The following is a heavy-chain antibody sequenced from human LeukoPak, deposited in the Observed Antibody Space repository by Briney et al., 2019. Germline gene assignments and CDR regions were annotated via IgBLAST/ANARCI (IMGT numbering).Heavy chain of an antibody. D-gene: IGHD3-22*01. J-gene: IGHJ4*02. CDR1: GYTFTSYY. V-gene: IGHV1-2*02. Sequence: ASVKVSCKASGYTFTSYYMHWVRQAPGQGLEWMGWINPNSGGTNYAQKFQGRVTMTRDTSISTAYMELSRLRSDDTAVYYCARDYDSSGYLFDYWGQGTLVTVSS. CDR2: INPNSGGT. CDR3: ARDYDSSGYLFDY.